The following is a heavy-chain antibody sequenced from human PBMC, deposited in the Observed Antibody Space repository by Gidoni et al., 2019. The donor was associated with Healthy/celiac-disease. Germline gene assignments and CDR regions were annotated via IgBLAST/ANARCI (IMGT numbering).Heavy chain of an antibody. D-gene: IGHD1-26*01. V-gene: IGHV3-30-3*01. CDR3: ARALSGSYSLGY. CDR2: ISYDGSNK. J-gene: IGHJ4*02. CDR1: GFTFSSYA. Sequence: QVQLVESGGGVVQPGRSLRLSCAASGFTFSSYAMHWVRQAPGKGLEWVAVISYDGSNKYYADSVKGRFTISRDNSKNTLYLQMNSLRAEDTAVYYCARALSGSYSLGYWGQGTLVTVSS.